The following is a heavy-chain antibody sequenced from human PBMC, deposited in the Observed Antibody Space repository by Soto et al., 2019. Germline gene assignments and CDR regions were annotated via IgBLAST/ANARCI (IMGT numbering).Heavy chain of an antibody. D-gene: IGHD1-26*01. J-gene: IGHJ4*02. V-gene: IGHV2-5*02. CDR2: IYWDDDK. CDR3: AHRRGGSYYSYIDY. Sequence: QITLKESGPTLVKPTQTLTLTWTFSGFSLSTGGVGVTWIRQPPGKALEWLALIYWDDDKRYSPSLKSRLTITKDTSKNQVVLTMTNMDPVDTATYYCAHRRGGSYYSYIDYWGQGTLVTVSS. CDR1: GFSLSTGGVG.